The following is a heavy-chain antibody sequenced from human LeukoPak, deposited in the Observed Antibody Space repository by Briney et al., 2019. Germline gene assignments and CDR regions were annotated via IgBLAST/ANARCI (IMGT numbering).Heavy chain of an antibody. J-gene: IGHJ4*02. D-gene: IGHD2-2*03. CDR3: AKDFSMDSGLFDY. CDR2: ISGSGGST. Sequence: PGGSLRLSCAASGFTFSSYAMSWVRQAPGKGLEWVSAISGSGGSTYYADSVKGRFTISRDNSKNTLYLQMNSLRAEDTAVYSCAKDFSMDSGLFDYWGQGTLVTVSS. CDR1: GFTFSSYA. V-gene: IGHV3-23*01.